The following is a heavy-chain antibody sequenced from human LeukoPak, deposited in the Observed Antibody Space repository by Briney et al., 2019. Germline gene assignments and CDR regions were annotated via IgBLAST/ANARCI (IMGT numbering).Heavy chain of an antibody. D-gene: IGHD4-23*01. V-gene: IGHV4-59*01. CDR3: AAVGVVRYYYYGMDV. CDR1: GGSISSYY. J-gene: IGHJ6*02. Sequence: SETLSLTCTVSGGSISSYYWSWIRQPPGKGLEWLGYIYYSGSTNYNPSLKSRVTISVDTSKNQFSLKLSSVTAADTAVYYCAAVGVVRYYYYGMDVWGQGTTVTVSS. CDR2: IYYSGST.